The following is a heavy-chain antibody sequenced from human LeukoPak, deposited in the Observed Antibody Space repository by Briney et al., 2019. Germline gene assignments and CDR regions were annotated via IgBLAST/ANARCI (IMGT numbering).Heavy chain of an antibody. CDR1: GYSFTSYW. J-gene: IGHJ4*02. D-gene: IGHD3-22*01. V-gene: IGHV5-51*01. CDR2: IYPGDSDT. CDR3: ARAYYYDSSGYYYYFDY. Sequence: GESLKISCKGSGYSFTSYWIGWVRQMPEKGLEWMGIIYPGDSDTRYSPSFQGQVTISADKSISTAYLQWSSLKASDTAMYYCARAYYYDSSGYYYYFDYWGQGTLVTVSS.